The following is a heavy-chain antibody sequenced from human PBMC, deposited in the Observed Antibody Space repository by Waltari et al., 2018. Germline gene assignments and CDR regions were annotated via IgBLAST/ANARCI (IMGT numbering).Heavy chain of an antibody. J-gene: IGHJ6*01. V-gene: IGHV7-4-1*02. CDR3: ARLRASLTGFGPYGMDV. CDR1: EYTFTDYA. CDR2: LNTNPGKP. D-gene: IGHD3-9*01. Sequence: QVQLVQSGSEFQKPGASVKVSCKASEYTFTDYAMNWVRQAPGQGPEWMGWLNTNPGKPTYAQGFTGRFVFSLDTSVTTAYLQINTLKAEDTAVYYCARLRASLTGFGPYGMDVWGQGTTVTVSS.